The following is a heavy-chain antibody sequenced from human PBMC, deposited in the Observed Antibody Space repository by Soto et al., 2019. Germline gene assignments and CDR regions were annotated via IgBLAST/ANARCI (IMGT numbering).Heavy chain of an antibody. Sequence: GESLKISCKGSGYSFTRYWIGWVRQMPGKGLELMGIIYPGDSDTTYSPSFQGQVTISVDKSINTAYLQWSSLKASDTAMYYCARRLGAAAAAYFDFWGPGTLVTVSS. CDR3: ARRLGAAAAAYFDF. V-gene: IGHV5-51*01. D-gene: IGHD6-13*01. CDR2: IYPGDSDT. J-gene: IGHJ4*02. CDR1: GYSFTRYW.